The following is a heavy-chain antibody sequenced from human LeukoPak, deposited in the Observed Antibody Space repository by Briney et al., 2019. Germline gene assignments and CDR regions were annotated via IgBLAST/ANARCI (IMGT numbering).Heavy chain of an antibody. V-gene: IGHV3-74*01. Sequence: PGGSLRLSCAASGFTFSSYWMHWVRQAPGKGLVWVSRINSDGSSTSYADSVRGRFTISRDNAKNTLYLQMNSLRAEDTAVYYCARTLYSSSWYVFDYWGQGTLVTVSS. J-gene: IGHJ4*02. CDR2: INSDGSST. CDR1: GFTFSSYW. D-gene: IGHD6-13*01. CDR3: ARTLYSSSWYVFDY.